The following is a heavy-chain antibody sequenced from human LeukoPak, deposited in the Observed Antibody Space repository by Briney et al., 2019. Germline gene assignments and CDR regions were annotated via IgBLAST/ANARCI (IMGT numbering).Heavy chain of an antibody. CDR1: GGSISSSSYC. Sequence: SETLSLTCTVSGGSISSSSYCWGWIRQPPGKGLEWGGSIYYSGSTYYNPSLRGRVTISVDTSKNQFSLKLSSVTAADAAVYYCARRCSSTSCYTGTDYWGQGTLVIVSS. V-gene: IGHV4-39*01. CDR3: ARRCSSTSCYTGTDY. J-gene: IGHJ4*02. CDR2: IYYSGST. D-gene: IGHD2-2*02.